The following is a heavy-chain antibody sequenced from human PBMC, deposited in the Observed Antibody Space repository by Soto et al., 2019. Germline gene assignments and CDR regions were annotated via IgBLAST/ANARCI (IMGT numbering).Heavy chain of an antibody. D-gene: IGHD3-3*01. CDR2: SFYRGST. Sequence: QLQLQESGPGLVKPSETLSLTCTVSGGSISSRSHYWGWIRQSPGKHLEWIGSSFYRGSTHYNPSLKTLVTIAVETTKNQVSLKLYSVTAADTALYYCATADGFGVVTPFFEYWGQGILVTVSS. J-gene: IGHJ4*02. CDR3: ATADGFGVVTPFFEY. V-gene: IGHV4-39*01. CDR1: GGSISSRSHY.